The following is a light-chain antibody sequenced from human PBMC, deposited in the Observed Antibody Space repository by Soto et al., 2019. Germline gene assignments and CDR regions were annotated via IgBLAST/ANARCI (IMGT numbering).Light chain of an antibody. CDR1: QSVSSSY. CDR3: QLYASLAWM. Sequence: EIVLTQSPGTLSLSPGERATLSCRASQSVSSSYLAWYQQKPGQAPRLLIYGASSRATAIPDRFSGSGSGVNFTITITTMEPKDFIVYFCQLYASLAWMYGHGTKVEI. V-gene: IGKV3-20*01. CDR2: GAS. J-gene: IGKJ1*01.